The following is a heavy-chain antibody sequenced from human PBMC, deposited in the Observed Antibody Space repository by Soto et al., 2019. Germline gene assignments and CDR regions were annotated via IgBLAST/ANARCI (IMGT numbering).Heavy chain of an antibody. CDR2: IDSDGRST. CDR1: GFTFRRYW. V-gene: IGHV3-74*03. CDR3: VRDYDSSGFYSGH. Sequence: EVQLVESGGGLVQPGGSLRLSCAASGFTFRRYWMHWVRQSPGKGLVWVSQIDSDGRSTTYADTVKGRFTVSRDNAKNKLFLQMNSLRAEDTAVYYCVRDYDSSGFYSGHWGQGTLVTVSS. D-gene: IGHD3-22*01. J-gene: IGHJ4*02.